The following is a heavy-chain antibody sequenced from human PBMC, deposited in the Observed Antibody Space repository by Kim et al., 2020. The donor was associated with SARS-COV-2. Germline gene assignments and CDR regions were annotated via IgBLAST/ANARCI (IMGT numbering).Heavy chain of an antibody. J-gene: IGHJ4*02. D-gene: IGHD3-22*01. Sequence: GGSLRLSCAASGFTFSDYYMSWIRQAPGKGLEWVSDISSSGSFPNYADSVKGRFTISRDNAKNSLYLQLNSLRAEDTAVYYCARRRRGGGYYDGIGNDCWGQGTLVTVSS. CDR3: ARRRRGGGYYDGIGNDC. CDR2: ISSSGSFP. V-gene: IGHV3-11*03. CDR1: GFTFSDYY.